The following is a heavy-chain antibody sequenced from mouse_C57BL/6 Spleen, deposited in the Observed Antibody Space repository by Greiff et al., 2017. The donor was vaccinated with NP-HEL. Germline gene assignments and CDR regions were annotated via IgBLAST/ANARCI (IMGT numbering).Heavy chain of an antibody. J-gene: IGHJ4*01. CDR1: GYTFTSYW. D-gene: IGHD1-1*01. CDR2: IDPSDSYT. CDR3: VYGSSYGGNAMDY. V-gene: IGHV1-69*01. Sequence: VQLQQPGAELVMPGASVKLSCKASGYTFTSYWMHWVKQRPGQGLEWIGEIDPSDSYTNYNQKFKGKSTLTVDKSSSTAYMQLSSLTSEDSAVYYCVYGSSYGGNAMDYWGQGTSVTVSS.